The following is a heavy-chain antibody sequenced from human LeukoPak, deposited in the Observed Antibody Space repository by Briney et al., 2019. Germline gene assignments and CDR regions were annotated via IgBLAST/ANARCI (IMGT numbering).Heavy chain of an antibody. J-gene: IGHJ6*04. Sequence: PEGSLRLSCAASGFTFSSYSMNWVRQAPGKGLEWVSSISSSSSYIYYADSVKGRFTISRDNAKNSLYLQMNSLRAEDTAVYYCARDVITMVRGVVGVWGKGTTVTVSS. CDR3: ARDVITMVRGVVGV. CDR1: GFTFSSYS. V-gene: IGHV3-21*01. CDR2: ISSSSSYI. D-gene: IGHD3-10*01.